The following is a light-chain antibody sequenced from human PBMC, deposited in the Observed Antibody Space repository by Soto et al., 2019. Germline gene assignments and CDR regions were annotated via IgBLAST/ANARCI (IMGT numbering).Light chain of an antibody. CDR1: SSDVGGYNI. CDR3: CSYAGTYTYV. CDR2: DVS. J-gene: IGLJ1*01. Sequence: QSALTQPRSVSGSPGQSVTISCAGTSSDVGGYNIVSWYRQYPGNAPKLMIFDVSKRPSGVPDRFSGSKSGNTASPTISGLQAEDEADYYCCSYAGTYTYVFGSGTKV. V-gene: IGLV2-11*01.